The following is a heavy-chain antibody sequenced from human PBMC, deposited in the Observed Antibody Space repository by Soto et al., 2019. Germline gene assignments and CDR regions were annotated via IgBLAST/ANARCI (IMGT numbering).Heavy chain of an antibody. Sequence: EVQLLESGGGLVQPGGSLRLSCAASGINFVNYAMTWVRQAPGKGLEWVSTITGRGGTTYYADSVKGRFTISSDNSKNTLFLHMNSLRVEDTALYYCAKGGSEPEFDYWGQGTLVTVSS. V-gene: IGHV3-23*01. J-gene: IGHJ4*02. CDR1: GINFVNYA. CDR3: AKGGSEPEFDY. CDR2: ITGRGGTT. D-gene: IGHD2-15*01.